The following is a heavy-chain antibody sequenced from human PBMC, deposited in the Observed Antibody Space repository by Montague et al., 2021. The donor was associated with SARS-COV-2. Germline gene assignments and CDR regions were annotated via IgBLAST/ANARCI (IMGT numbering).Heavy chain of an antibody. Sequence: SETLSLTCTVSGGSISSSNYFWGWIRQPPGKGLEWIGSIYFGGGTXYNPSVTSRVTISVDTSKNQFSLKLTSVTAADTAVYWRAREVGKGFSGYGTEGGFDYWGQGTLVSVSS. CDR2: IYFGGGT. CDR3: AREVGKGFSGYGTEGGFDY. D-gene: IGHD5-12*01. V-gene: IGHV4-39*07. J-gene: IGHJ4*02. CDR1: GGSISSSNYF.